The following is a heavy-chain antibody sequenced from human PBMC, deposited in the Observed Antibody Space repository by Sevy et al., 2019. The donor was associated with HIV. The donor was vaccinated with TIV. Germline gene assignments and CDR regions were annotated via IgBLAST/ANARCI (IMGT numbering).Heavy chain of an antibody. CDR1: GGSISSYY. CDR2: IYYSGST. V-gene: IGHV4-59*13. D-gene: IGHD1-1*01. CDR3: ARVGTYYYYYGMDV. Sequence: SETLSLTCTVSGGSISSYYWSWIRQPPGKGLEWIGYIYYSGSTNYNPSLKSRVTISVDTSKNQFSLKLSSVTAVDTAVYYCARVGTYYYYYGMDVWGQGTTVTVSS. J-gene: IGHJ6*02.